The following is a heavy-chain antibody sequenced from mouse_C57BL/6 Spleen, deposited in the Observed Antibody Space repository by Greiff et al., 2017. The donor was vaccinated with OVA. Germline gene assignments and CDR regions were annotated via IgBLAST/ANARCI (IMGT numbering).Heavy chain of an antibody. CDR1: GFTFSSYA. Sequence: EVKVVESGEGLVKPGGSLKLSCAASGFTFSSYAMSWVRQTPEKRLEWVAYISSGGDYIYYADTVKGRFTISRDNARNTLYLQMSSLKSEDTAMYYCIREGWLLQAMDYWGQGTSVTVSS. D-gene: IGHD2-3*01. CDR2: ISSGGDYI. J-gene: IGHJ4*01. V-gene: IGHV5-9-1*02. CDR3: IREGWLLQAMDY.